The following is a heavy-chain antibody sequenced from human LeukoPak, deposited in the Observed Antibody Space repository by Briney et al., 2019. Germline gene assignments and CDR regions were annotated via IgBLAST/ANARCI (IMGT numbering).Heavy chain of an antibody. V-gene: IGHV1-24*01. CDR1: GYTLTELS. CDR2: FDPEDGET. Sequence: GASVKVSCKVSGYTLTELSMHWVRQAPGKGLEWMGGFDPEDGETIYAQKFQGRVTMTEDTSTDTAYMELSSLRSEDTAVYYCATVEPLGSPYGNFDYWGQGTLVTVSS. CDR3: ATVEPLGSPYGNFDY. J-gene: IGHJ4*02. D-gene: IGHD1-14*01.